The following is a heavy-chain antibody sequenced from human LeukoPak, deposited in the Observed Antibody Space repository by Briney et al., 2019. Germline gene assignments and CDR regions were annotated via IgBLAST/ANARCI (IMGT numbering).Heavy chain of an antibody. D-gene: IGHD3-22*01. CDR2: INPNSGGT. V-gene: IGHV1-2*02. CDR1: GYTFTVYY. CDR3: ARDRLRDYYDSSGPEDY. Sequence: ASVKVSCKASGYTFTVYYMHWVRQAPGQGLEWMGWINPNSGGTNYAQKFQGRVTMTRDTSISTAYMELSRLRSDDTAVYYCARDRLRDYYDSSGPEDYWGQGTLVTVSS. J-gene: IGHJ4*02.